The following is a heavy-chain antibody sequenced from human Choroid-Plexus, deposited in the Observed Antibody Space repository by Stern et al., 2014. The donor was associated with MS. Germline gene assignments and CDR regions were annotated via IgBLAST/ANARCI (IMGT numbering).Heavy chain of an antibody. V-gene: IGHV3-30*18. J-gene: IGHJ5*02. CDR2: VSYDGSNK. D-gene: IGHD2/OR15-2a*01. CDR1: GFTLGSCA. Sequence: QVQLVESGGGVVQPGRPLRLSCVASGFTLGSCAMHWVRQAPGKGLERGAGVSYDGSNKYYAVSVKGRFTISRDNSQNTLYMQMSSLRPEDTAVYYCAKDRQYLTYFFDHWGQGSLVTVSS. CDR3: AKDRQYLTYFFDH.